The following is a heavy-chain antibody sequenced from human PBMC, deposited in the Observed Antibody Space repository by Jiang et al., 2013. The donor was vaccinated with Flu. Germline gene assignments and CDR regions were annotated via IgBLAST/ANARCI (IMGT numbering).Heavy chain of an antibody. J-gene: IGHJ3*02. Sequence: GPGLVKPSETLSLTCTVSGGSISTYYWSWIRQSPGKGLEWIGYISYSGVTGYNPSLRSRITMSIDTPRNQFFLQLSSVTAADSAMYYCARDLDYDSDYSDAFDIWGRGTMVTVSS. CDR2: ISYSGVT. CDR3: ARDLDYDSDYSDAFDI. D-gene: IGHD3-22*01. CDR1: GGSISTYY. V-gene: IGHV4-59*01.